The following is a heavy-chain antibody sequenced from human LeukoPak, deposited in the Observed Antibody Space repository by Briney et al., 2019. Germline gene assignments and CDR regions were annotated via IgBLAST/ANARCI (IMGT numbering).Heavy chain of an antibody. J-gene: IGHJ4*02. Sequence: PSETPSLTCAVYGXSFSGYYWSWISQPPGKGLEWIGEINHSGSTNYNPSLKSRVTISVDTSKNQFSLKLTSVTAADTAVYYCAVSDCSGGSCYVDYWGQGTLVTVSS. V-gene: IGHV4-34*01. CDR3: AVSDCSGGSCYVDY. D-gene: IGHD2-15*01. CDR2: INHSGST. CDR1: GXSFSGYY.